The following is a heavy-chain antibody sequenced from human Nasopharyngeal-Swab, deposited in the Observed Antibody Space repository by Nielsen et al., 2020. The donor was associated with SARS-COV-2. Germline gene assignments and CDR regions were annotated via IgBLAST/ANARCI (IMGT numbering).Heavy chain of an antibody. V-gene: IGHV3-23*01. Sequence: GGSLRLSCAASGFTFSSYAMSWVRQAPGKGLEWVSAISGSGGSTYYADSVKGRFTISRDNSKNTLYLQMNSLRAEDTAVYYCARLEGGRGYSYGDYYYYYGMDVWGQGTTVTVSS. CDR1: GFTFSSYA. CDR2: ISGSGGST. D-gene: IGHD5-18*01. CDR3: ARLEGGRGYSYGDYYYYYGMDV. J-gene: IGHJ6*02.